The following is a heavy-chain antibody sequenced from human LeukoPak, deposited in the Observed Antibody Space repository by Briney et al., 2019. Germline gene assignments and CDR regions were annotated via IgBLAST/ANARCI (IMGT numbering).Heavy chain of an antibody. CDR1: GFTFSSYG. CDR2: ISYDGSNK. V-gene: IGHV3-30*18. CDR3: AKNRPGYNYGPFDY. J-gene: IGHJ4*02. D-gene: IGHD5-18*01. Sequence: GGSLRLSCAASGFTFSSYGMHWVRQAPGKGLEWVAVISYDGSNKYYADSVKGRFTISRDNSKNTLYLQMNSLRAEDTAVFYCAKNRPGYNYGPFDYWGQGTLVTVSS.